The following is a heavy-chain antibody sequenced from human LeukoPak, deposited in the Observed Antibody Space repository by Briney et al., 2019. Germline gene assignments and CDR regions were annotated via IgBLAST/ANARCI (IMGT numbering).Heavy chain of an antibody. CDR3: ARSDYVWGSYRYMGVDY. D-gene: IGHD3-16*02. J-gene: IGHJ4*02. CDR2: ISSSSSTI. Sequence: GGSLRLSCAASGFTFSSYSMNWVRQAPGKGLEWVSYISSSSSTIYYADSVKGRFTISRDNAKNSLYLQMNSLRAEDTAVYYCARSDYVWGSYRYMGVDYWGQGTLSPSPQ. V-gene: IGHV3-48*01. CDR1: GFTFSSYS.